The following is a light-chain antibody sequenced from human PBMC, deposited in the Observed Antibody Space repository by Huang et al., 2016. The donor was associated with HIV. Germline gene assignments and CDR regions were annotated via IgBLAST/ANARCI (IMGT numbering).Light chain of an antibody. Sequence: DIQMTQSPTTLSASVGDRVTITCRASQSISTWLAWYQKKPGKAPKLLIDKASSLESGVPSRFSGSGSGTEFTLTISSLQPDDFATYFCQQYNSYRTFGQGTKVEIK. CDR2: KAS. V-gene: IGKV1-5*03. CDR3: QQYNSYRT. CDR1: QSISTW. J-gene: IGKJ1*01.